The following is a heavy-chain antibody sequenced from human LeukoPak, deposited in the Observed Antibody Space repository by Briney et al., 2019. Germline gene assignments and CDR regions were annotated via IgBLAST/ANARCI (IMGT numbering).Heavy chain of an antibody. CDR3: AGSHYYGSGSYYPPPTLY. CDR2: ISSSGSTI. CDR1: GFTFSSYE. Sequence: GGSLRLSCAASGFTFSSYEMNWVRQAPGKGLEWVSYISSSGSTIYYADSVKGRLTISRDNAKNSLYLQMNSLRAEDTAVYYCAGSHYYGSGSYYPPPTLYWGQGTLVTVSS. D-gene: IGHD3-10*01. V-gene: IGHV3-48*03. J-gene: IGHJ4*02.